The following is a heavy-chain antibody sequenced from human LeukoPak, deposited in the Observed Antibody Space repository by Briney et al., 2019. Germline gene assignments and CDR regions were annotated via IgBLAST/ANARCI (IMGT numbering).Heavy chain of an antibody. V-gene: IGHV3-15*01. CDR1: GFTFSNAW. Sequence: GGSLRLSCAASGFTFSNAWMSWVRQAPGKGLEWVGRIKSKTDGGTTDYAAPVKGRFTISRDDSKNTLYLQMNSLKTEDTAVYYCTTDSLVDYDYYYGMDVWGQGTTVTVSS. J-gene: IGHJ6*02. D-gene: IGHD2-8*02. CDR3: TTDSLVDYDYYYGMDV. CDR2: IKSKTDGGTT.